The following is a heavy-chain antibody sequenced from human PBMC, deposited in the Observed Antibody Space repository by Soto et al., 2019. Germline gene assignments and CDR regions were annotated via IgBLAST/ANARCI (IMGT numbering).Heavy chain of an antibody. CDR2: IYYSGST. CDR3: ARHPSDFWFDP. J-gene: IGHJ5*02. CDR1: GGSISSGDYY. Sequence: SETLSLTCTVSGGSISSGDYYWSWIRQPPGKGLEWIGYIYYSGSTYYNPSLKSRVTISVDTSKNQFSLKLSSVTAADTAAYYCARHPSDFWFDPWGQGTLVTVSS. V-gene: IGHV4-30-4*01. D-gene: IGHD2-21*02.